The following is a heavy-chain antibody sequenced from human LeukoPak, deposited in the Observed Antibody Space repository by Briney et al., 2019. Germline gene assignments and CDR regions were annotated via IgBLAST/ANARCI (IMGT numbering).Heavy chain of an antibody. V-gene: IGHV1-18*01. D-gene: IGHD3-10*01. CDR1: GYTFTSYA. Sequence: ASVKVSCKASGYTFTSYAMHWVRQAPGQGLEWMGWISAYNGNTNYAQKLQGRVTMTTDTSTSTAYMELRSLRSDDTAVYYCARGGSSPYYYGSGTDEEYYFDYWGQGTLVTVSS. J-gene: IGHJ4*02. CDR2: ISAYNGNT. CDR3: ARGGSSPYYYGSGTDEEYYFDY.